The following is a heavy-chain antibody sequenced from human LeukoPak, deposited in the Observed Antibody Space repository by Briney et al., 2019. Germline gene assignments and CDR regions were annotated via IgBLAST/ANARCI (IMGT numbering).Heavy chain of an antibody. CDR2: IYHSGST. CDR1: GGSISSYY. V-gene: IGHV4-59*08. J-gene: IGHJ4*02. CDR3: ARHLSYGDSNYFDY. D-gene: IGHD4-17*01. Sequence: SETLSLTCTVSGGSISSYYWSWIRQPPGKGLEWIGYIYHSGSTNYNASLKSRVIISVDTSKNQFSLKLSSVTAADTAVYYCARHLSYGDSNYFDYWGQGIMVTVSS.